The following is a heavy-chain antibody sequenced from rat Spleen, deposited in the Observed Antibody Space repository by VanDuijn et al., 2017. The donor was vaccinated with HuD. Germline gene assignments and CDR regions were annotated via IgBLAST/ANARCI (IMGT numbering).Heavy chain of an antibody. CDR2: IIYDGSRT. CDR3: ATGPRILRLDWFAY. Sequence: EVQLVESDGGLVQPGRSLKLSCAASGFTFSDYYMAWVRQAPTKGLEWVATIIYDGSRTYYRDSVKGRFTISRDNAKSTLYLHMDSLTSEDTATYYCATGPRILRLDWFAYWGQGTLVTVSS. J-gene: IGHJ3*01. D-gene: IGHD1-6*01. V-gene: IGHV5S10*01. CDR1: GFTFSDYY.